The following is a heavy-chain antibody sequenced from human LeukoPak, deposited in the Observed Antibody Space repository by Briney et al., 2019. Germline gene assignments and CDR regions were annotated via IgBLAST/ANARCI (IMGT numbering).Heavy chain of an antibody. D-gene: IGHD4-17*01. CDR1: GGSISGSY. Sequence: PSETLSLTCTVSGGSISGSYWSWLRQPPGKGLEWIAYMYNSGSTDYNPSLKSRVTISIDTSKNQFSLKLSSLTAADTAIYYCARGIESYGDYGYWGQGILVTVSS. CDR2: MYNSGST. J-gene: IGHJ4*02. V-gene: IGHV4-59*01. CDR3: ARGIESYGDYGY.